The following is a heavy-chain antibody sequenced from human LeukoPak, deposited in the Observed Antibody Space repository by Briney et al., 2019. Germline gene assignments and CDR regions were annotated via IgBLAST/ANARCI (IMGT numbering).Heavy chain of an antibody. CDR1: GFTFDDYA. D-gene: IGHD6-13*01. Sequence: GRSLRLSCAASGFTFDDYAMHWVRQAPGKGLEWVSGISWNSGSIGYADSVKGRFTISRDNAKNSLYLQMNSLRAEDTALYYCAKDGGSSWYGGGDYWGQGTLVTVSS. J-gene: IGHJ4*02. CDR3: AKDGGSSWYGGGDY. V-gene: IGHV3-9*01. CDR2: ISWNSGSI.